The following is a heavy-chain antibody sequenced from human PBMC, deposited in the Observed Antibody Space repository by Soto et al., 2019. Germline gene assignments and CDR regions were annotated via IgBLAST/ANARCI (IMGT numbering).Heavy chain of an antibody. CDR1: GGSISSGGYS. CDR3: ARGQVVAAQH. CDR2: IYHSGSP. Sequence: QLQLQESGSGLVNPSQTLSLTCAVSGGSISSGGYSWSWIRQPPGKGLEWIGYIYHSGSPYYNPALXSXVXIXXDRSKHQFSLKVSSVTAADTAVYYCARGQVVAAQHWGQGTLVTVSS. V-gene: IGHV4-30-2*01. J-gene: IGHJ4*02. D-gene: IGHD2-15*01.